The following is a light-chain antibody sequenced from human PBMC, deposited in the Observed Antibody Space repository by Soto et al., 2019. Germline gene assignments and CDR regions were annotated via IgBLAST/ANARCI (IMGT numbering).Light chain of an antibody. CDR1: SSDVVGYNY. CDR2: DVS. J-gene: IGLJ1*01. CDR3: CSYTTSNTRQIV. V-gene: IGLV2-14*01. Sequence: QSVLTQPASVSGSPGQSITISCTGTSSDVVGYNYVSWYQQHPGKAPNFMIYDVSNRPSGVSNRFSGSKSGNTASLTISGLQAEDEADYYCCSYTTSNTRQIVFGTGTKATVL.